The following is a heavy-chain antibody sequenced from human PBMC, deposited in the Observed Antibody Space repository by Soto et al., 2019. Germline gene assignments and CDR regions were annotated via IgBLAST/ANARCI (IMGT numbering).Heavy chain of an antibody. CDR1: GFTFDDYA. CDR2: ISSNSLNT. D-gene: IGHD3-22*01. J-gene: IGHJ5*02. CDR3: AKDRYANYDNSGHWRWFDP. Sequence: LRLSCAASGFTFDDYAMHWVRQAPGKGLEWVSGISSNSLNTDYADSVKGRFTISGDNAKNSLYLQMNSLRAEDTALYFCAKDRYANYDNSGHWRWFDPWGQGTLVTVSS. V-gene: IGHV3-9*01.